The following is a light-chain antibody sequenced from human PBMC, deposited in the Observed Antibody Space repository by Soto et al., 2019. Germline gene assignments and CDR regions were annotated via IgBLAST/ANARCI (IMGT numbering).Light chain of an antibody. CDR3: QQYGSSSWT. CDR1: QSVSSSY. V-gene: IGKV3-20*01. CDR2: AAS. Sequence: EIVLTQSPGTLSLSPGERATLSCRASQSVSSSYLAWYQQKPGQAPRLLIYAASSRATGIPDRFSGSGSGTDFTLTISRLEPEDFAGYYCQQYGSSSWTFGQGTTVEIK. J-gene: IGKJ1*01.